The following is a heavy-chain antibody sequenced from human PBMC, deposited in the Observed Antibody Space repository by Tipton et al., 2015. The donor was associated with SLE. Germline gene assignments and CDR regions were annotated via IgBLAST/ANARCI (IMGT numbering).Heavy chain of an antibody. CDR2: INHSGST. J-gene: IGHJ4*02. Sequence: TLSLTCAVYGGSFSGYYWSWIRQPPGKGLEWIGEINHSGSTNYNPSLKSRVTISVDTSKNQFSLKLSSVTAADTAVYYCARGLRFLEWLSPLYYFDYWGQGTLVTVSS. CDR3: ARGLRFLEWLSPLYYFDY. D-gene: IGHD3-3*01. V-gene: IGHV4-34*01. CDR1: GGSFSGYY.